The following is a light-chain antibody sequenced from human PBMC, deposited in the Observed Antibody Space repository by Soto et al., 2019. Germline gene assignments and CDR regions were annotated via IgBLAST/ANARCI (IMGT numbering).Light chain of an antibody. CDR3: QQYNSYPWT. CDR2: DAS. V-gene: IGKV1-5*01. J-gene: IGKJ1*01. CDR1: QSISSW. Sequence: DIEMIPSPSTLSASVGDRVTITCRASQSISSWLAWYQQKPGKAPKLLIYDASSLESGVPSRFSGSGSGTEFTLTINSLQPDDFATYYCQQYNSYPWTFGQGTKVDIK.